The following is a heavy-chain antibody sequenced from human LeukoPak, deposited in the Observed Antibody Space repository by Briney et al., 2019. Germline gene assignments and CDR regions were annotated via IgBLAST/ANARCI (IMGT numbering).Heavy chain of an antibody. CDR1: GFTFDDYG. CDR3: ARGSGSYWDYHYFDY. V-gene: IGHV3-20*04. D-gene: IGHD1-26*01. Sequence: GGSLRLSCAASGFTFDDYGMSWVRQAPGKGLEWVSGINWNGGSTGYADSVKGRFTISRDNAKNSLYLQMNSLRAEDTALYYCARGSGSYWDYHYFDYWGQGTLVTVSS. J-gene: IGHJ4*02. CDR2: INWNGGST.